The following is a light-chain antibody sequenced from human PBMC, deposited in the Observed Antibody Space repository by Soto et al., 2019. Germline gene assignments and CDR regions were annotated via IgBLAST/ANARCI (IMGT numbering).Light chain of an antibody. CDR3: SSHSSSSAYYV. CDR1: SSDLGYYDY. CDR2: EVN. Sequence: ALTQPASVSGSPGQSITISCTGTSSDLGYYDYVSWYQHHSGKAPKLIIYEVNNRPSGVSNRFSGSKSVNTASLTISGLQAEDEADYYCSSHSSSSAYYVFGTGTKVTVL. V-gene: IGLV2-14*01. J-gene: IGLJ1*01.